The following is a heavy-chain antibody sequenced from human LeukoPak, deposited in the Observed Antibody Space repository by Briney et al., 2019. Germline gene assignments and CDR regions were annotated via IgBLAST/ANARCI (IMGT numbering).Heavy chain of an antibody. J-gene: IGHJ3*02. D-gene: IGHD1-1*01. Sequence: ASVTVSFKASGYTLTRYDINWVRQATGQGVEWVGWMNPNSGNTGYAQKLQGRVTMNRNTYIGTAYTELSSLRSEDTAVYYCARGWNLYAFDIWGQGTMVTVSS. CDR2: MNPNSGNT. CDR1: GYTLTRYD. V-gene: IGHV1-8*01. CDR3: ARGWNLYAFDI.